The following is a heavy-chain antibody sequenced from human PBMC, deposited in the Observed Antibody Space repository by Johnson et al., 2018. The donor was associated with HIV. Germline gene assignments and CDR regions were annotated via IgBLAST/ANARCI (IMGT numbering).Heavy chain of an antibody. CDR1: GFSFDDYG. CDR2: IDGNGGNK. CDR3: AKDKRQTAIPQRAFDI. D-gene: IGHD6-25*01. Sequence: VQLVESGGGVVRPGGSLRLSCAASGFSFDDYGMNWVRQAPGKGLEWVCGIDGNGGNKRYADSVKGRFTISSDNAKQSLYLQMNSLRAEDTAVYYCAKDKRQTAIPQRAFDIWGQGTMVTVSS. J-gene: IGHJ3*02. V-gene: IGHV3-20*04.